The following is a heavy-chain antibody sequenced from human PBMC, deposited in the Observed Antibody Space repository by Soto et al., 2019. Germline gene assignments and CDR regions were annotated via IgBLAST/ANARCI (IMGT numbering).Heavy chain of an antibody. J-gene: IGHJ5*02. CDR3: ARDPGISAWFDP. CDR2: TYYRSKWYN. D-gene: IGHD6-13*01. CDR1: GQGASITSAA. V-gene: IGHV6-1*01. Sequence: SQHLSLTGAICGQGASITSAACNWIRPSPSRGLEWLGRTYYRSKWYNDYAVSVKSRITINPDTSKNQFSLQLNSVTPEDTAVYYCARDPGISAWFDPWGQGTLVT.